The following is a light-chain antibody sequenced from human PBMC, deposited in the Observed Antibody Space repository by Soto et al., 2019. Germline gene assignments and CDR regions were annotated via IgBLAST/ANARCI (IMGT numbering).Light chain of an antibody. V-gene: IGLV2-11*01. J-gene: IGLJ2*01. CDR3: CSYAGGVV. CDR1: SSDVGGYNY. CDR2: DVS. Sequence: QSALTQPRSVSGSPGQSVTISCTGTSSDVGGYNYVSWYQQHPGKAPKLMIYDVSKRPSGVPDRFSGSKSGNTASLTISGPEVGEGVNFSCCSYAGGVVFGGGTKLPVL.